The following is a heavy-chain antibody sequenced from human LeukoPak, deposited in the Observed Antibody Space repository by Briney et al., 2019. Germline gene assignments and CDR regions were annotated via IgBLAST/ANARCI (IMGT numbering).Heavy chain of an antibody. CDR2: ISAYNGNT. CDR3: ARCDVVVPAAIGY. CDR1: GYTFTSYG. J-gene: IGHJ4*02. D-gene: IGHD2-2*01. Sequence: GASVTVSCKASGYTFTSYGISWVRQAPGQGLEWMGWISAYNGNTNYAQKLQGRVTMTTETSTSTAYLDLRSLRSDDSAVYYCARCDVVVPAAIGYWGQGTLVTVSS. V-gene: IGHV1-18*01.